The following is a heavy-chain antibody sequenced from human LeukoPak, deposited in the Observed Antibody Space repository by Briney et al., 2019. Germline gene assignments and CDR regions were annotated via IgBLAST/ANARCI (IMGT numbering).Heavy chain of an antibody. CDR2: ISSSGSTI. CDR3: AKVYNYYDSSGPGY. J-gene: IGHJ4*02. V-gene: IGHV3-11*01. CDR1: GFTFSDYY. D-gene: IGHD3-22*01. Sequence: GGSLRLSCAASGFTFSDYYMSWIRQAPGKGLEWVSYISSSGSTIYYADSVKGRFTISRDNSKNTLYLQMNSLRAEDTAVYYCAKVYNYYDSSGPGYWGQGTLITVSS.